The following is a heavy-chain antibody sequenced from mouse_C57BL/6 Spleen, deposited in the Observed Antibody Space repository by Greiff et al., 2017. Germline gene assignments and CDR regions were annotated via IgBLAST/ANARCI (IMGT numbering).Heavy chain of an antibody. V-gene: IGHV5-17*01. J-gene: IGHJ4*01. D-gene: IGHD3-1*01. CDR1: GFTFSDYG. CDR2: ISSGSSTI. CDR3: ARRAWASYYYAMDY. Sequence: EVTLMESGGGLVKPGGSLKLSCAASGFTFSDYGMHWVRQAPEKGLEWVAYISSGSSTIYYAEKVKGRYTISRDNAKNTLFLQMTSLRSEVTSMYYCARRAWASYYYAMDYWGQGTSVTVSS.